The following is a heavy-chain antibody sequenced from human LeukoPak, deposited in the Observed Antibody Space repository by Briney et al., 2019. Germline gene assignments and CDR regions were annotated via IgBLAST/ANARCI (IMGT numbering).Heavy chain of an antibody. CDR1: GYTFTSYG. V-gene: IGHV1-18*01. J-gene: IGHJ4*02. D-gene: IGHD6-19*01. CDR3: ARDPSSSRWYYYDY. CDR2: ISVYNGNT. Sequence: ASVKVSCKASGYTFTSYGISWVRQAPGQGLEWMGWISVYNGNTNYAQKLQGRVTMTTDTSTSTAYMELRSLRSDDTAVYYCARDPSSSRWYYYDYWGQGTLVTVSS.